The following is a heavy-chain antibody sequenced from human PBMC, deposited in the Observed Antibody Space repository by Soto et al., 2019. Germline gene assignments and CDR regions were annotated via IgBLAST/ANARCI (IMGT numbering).Heavy chain of an antibody. Sequence: QVQLVESGGGLVQPGRSLRLSCAASGFTFSNYGMHWVRQAPGKGLEWVAVISYDGSDKYYADSVKGRFTISRDNSKNTLDLRMNSLRAEDTAVYYCAKVTGYCSSSSCRRDYYYYYGMDVWGQGTTVTVSS. CDR2: ISYDGSDK. CDR3: AKVTGYCSSSSCRRDYYYYYGMDV. D-gene: IGHD2-2*01. J-gene: IGHJ6*02. V-gene: IGHV3-30*18. CDR1: GFTFSNYG.